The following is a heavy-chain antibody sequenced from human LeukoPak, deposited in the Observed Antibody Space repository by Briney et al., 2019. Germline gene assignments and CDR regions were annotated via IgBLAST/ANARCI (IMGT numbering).Heavy chain of an antibody. J-gene: IGHJ6*03. CDR1: GFTFSTYW. CDR3: ARSTSHYYYYYMDV. CDR2: INSDGSST. V-gene: IGHV3-74*01. Sequence: GGSLRLSCAASGFTFSTYWMNWVRQPPGKGLVWVSRINSDGSSTTYADSVMGRFTISRDNATNTLFLQMNSLRADDTAVYYCARSTSHYYYYYMDVWGKGTTVTVSS.